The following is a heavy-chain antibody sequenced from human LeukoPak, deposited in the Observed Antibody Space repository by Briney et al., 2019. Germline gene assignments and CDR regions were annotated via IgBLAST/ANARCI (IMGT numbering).Heavy chain of an antibody. CDR1: GFTFSNYA. V-gene: IGHV3-23*01. Sequence: GGSLRLSCAASGFTFSNYAMAWVRQAPGKGLEWVSFIAASGGSTDYADSVKGRFTISRDNSKNTLYLQMSSLRVDDTAVYHCAKDRGCSSTSCRYNWFDPWGQGTLVTVSS. J-gene: IGHJ5*02. CDR3: AKDRGCSSTSCRYNWFDP. D-gene: IGHD2-2*01. CDR2: IAASGGST.